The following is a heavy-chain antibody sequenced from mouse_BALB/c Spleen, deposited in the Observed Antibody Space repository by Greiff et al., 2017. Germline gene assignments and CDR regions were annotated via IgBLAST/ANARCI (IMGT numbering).Heavy chain of an antibody. CDR3: ARDDNWYFDV. J-gene: IGHJ1*01. CDR1: GFTFSSYA. V-gene: IGHV5-9-4*01. CDR2: ISSGGSYT. Sequence: EVKLVESGGGLVKPGGSLKLSCAASGFTFSSYAMSWVRQSPEKRLEWVAEISSGGSYTYYPDTVTGRFTISRDNAKNTLYLEMSSLRSEDTAMYYCARDDNWYFDVWGAGTTVTVSS.